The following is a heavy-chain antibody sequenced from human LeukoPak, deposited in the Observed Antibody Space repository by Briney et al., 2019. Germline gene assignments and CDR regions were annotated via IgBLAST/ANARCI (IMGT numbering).Heavy chain of an antibody. J-gene: IGHJ4*02. CDR3: SRGRADGYSGYDFGDY. CDR1: GYTFTGYY. V-gene: IGHV1-2*02. CDR2: INPNSGGT. Sequence: ASVKVSCKASGYTFTGYYMHWVRQAPGQGLEWMGWINPNSGGTDYAQKFQGRVTMARDTSISTAYMELSSLTSDDTAVYYCSRGRADGYSGYDFGDYWGQGTLVTVSS. D-gene: IGHD5-12*01.